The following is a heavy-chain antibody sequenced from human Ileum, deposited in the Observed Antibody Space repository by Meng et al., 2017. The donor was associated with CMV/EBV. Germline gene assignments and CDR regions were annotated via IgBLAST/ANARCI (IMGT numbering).Heavy chain of an antibody. CDR3: ARGGSYYGHFDY. Sequence: LSCAVSGLTVSNDYMNWVRQAPGKGLEWVSVIYTGGSTDYADSVKGRFTISRDNSKNTLYLQMNSLRPEDTAVYYCARGGSYYGHFDYWGQGTLVTVSS. V-gene: IGHV3-66*02. CDR2: IYTGGST. CDR1: GLTVSNDY. J-gene: IGHJ4*02. D-gene: IGHD1-26*01.